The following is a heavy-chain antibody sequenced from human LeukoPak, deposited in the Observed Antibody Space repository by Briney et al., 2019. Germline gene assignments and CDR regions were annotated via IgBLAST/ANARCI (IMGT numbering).Heavy chain of an antibody. CDR3: ARGGRVMKHGDYVYPGDY. D-gene: IGHD4-17*01. J-gene: IGHJ4*02. Sequence: GPSVKLSCKASGYTFTSYYMHWVPQAPGQGLEWMGIINPRGGSTSYAQKFQGRVTMTRDTSTSTVYMELSSLRSEDTAVYYCARGGRVMKHGDYVYPGDYWGQGTLVTVSS. CDR2: INPRGGST. V-gene: IGHV1-46*01. CDR1: GYTFTSYY.